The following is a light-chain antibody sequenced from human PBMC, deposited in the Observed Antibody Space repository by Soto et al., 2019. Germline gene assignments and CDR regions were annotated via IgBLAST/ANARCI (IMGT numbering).Light chain of an antibody. CDR2: DAS. CDR1: QGISSA. J-gene: IGKJ5*01. V-gene: IGKV1-13*02. CDR3: QQFNSYPA. Sequence: AILLTQSPSSLSASVGDRVTITCRASQGISSALAWYQQKPGKAPKLLIYDASSLESGVPSRFSGSGSGTDFTLTISSLQPEDFATYYCQQFNSYPAFGQETRLEL.